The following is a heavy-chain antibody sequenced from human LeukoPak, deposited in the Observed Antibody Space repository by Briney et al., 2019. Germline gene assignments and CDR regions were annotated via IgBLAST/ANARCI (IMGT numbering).Heavy chain of an antibody. CDR2: IDHSGST. CDR3: ARGYARFNYYYMDV. CDR1: GYSISSGHY. D-gene: IGHD1-1*01. J-gene: IGHJ6*03. Sequence: SETLSLTCSVSGYSISSGHYWGWIRQPPGKGLEWIGSIDHSGSTYYNPSLKSRVTISVDTSKNQFSLKLSSVTAADTAVYYCARGYARFNYYYMDVWDKGTTVTVSS. V-gene: IGHV4-38-2*02.